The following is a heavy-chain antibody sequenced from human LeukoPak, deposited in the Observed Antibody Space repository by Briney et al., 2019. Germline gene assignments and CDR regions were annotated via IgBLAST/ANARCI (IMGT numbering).Heavy chain of an antibody. CDR3: ARDPTRRFDL. Sequence: PGGSLRLSCATSGFTFSSYWMTWVRQAPGKGLEWVASIVEGGSETYYLDSVKGRFTFPRDNAKNSPYLQMNSLRGEDTAVYYCARDPTRRFDLWGQGTLVTVSS. CDR1: GFTFSSYW. J-gene: IGHJ4*02. CDR2: IVEGGSET. V-gene: IGHV3-7*01.